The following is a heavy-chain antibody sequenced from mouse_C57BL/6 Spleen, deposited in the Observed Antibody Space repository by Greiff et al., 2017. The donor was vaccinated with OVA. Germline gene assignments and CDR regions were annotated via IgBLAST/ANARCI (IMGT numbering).Heavy chain of an antibody. D-gene: IGHD2-4*01. CDR3: ARGGYYDYEGPLGPYAMDY. CDR1: GYTFTDYY. CDR2: INPNNGGT. J-gene: IGHJ4*01. V-gene: IGHV1-26*01. Sequence: EVQLQQSGPELVKPGASVKISCKASGYTFTDYYMNWVKQSHGKSLEWIGDINPNNGGTSYNQKFKGKATLTVDKSSSTAYMELRSLTSEDSAVYYCARGGYYDYEGPLGPYAMDYWGQGTSVTVSS.